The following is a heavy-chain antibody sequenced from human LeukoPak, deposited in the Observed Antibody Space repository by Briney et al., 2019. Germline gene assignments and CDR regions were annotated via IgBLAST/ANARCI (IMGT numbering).Heavy chain of an antibody. CDR3: ARAYDYGDYDGQIDY. CDR2: IYSGGST. CDR1: GFTVSSNY. Sequence: GGSLRLSCAASGFTVSSNYMSWVRQAPGKGLEWVSVIYSGGSTYYADSVKGRFTISRDNSKNTLYLQMNSLRAEDTAVYYCARAYDYGDYDGQIDYWGQGTLVTVSS. V-gene: IGHV3-53*01. J-gene: IGHJ4*02. D-gene: IGHD4-17*01.